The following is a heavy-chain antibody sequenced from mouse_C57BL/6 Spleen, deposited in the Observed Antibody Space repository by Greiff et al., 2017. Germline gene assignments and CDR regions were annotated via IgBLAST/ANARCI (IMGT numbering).Heavy chain of an antibody. V-gene: IGHV5-17*01. CDR3: ARECDYGSRALDY. Sequence: EVKLMESGGGLVKPGGSLKLSCAASGFTFSDYGMHWVRQAPEKGLEWVAYISSGSSTIYYADTVKGRFTISRDNAKNTLFLQMTSLRSEDTAMYYCARECDYGSRALDYWGQGTTLTVSS. D-gene: IGHD1-1*01. J-gene: IGHJ2*01. CDR2: ISSGSSTI. CDR1: GFTFSDYG.